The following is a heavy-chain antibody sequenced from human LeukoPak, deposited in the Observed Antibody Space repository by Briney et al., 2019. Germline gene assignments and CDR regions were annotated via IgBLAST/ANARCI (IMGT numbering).Heavy chain of an antibody. CDR3: AKNGDRGAYCTGGTCYPYFYYYMDV. D-gene: IGHD2-15*01. J-gene: IGHJ6*03. CDR1: GFTFSSYE. CDR2: ISSSGSTI. V-gene: IGHV3-48*03. Sequence: GGSLRLSCAASGFTFSSYEMNWVRQAPGKGLGWVSYISSSGSTIYYADSVKGRFTISRDNAKNSLYLQMNSLRAEDTAIYYCAKNGDRGAYCTGGTCYPYFYYYMDVWGKGTTVTI.